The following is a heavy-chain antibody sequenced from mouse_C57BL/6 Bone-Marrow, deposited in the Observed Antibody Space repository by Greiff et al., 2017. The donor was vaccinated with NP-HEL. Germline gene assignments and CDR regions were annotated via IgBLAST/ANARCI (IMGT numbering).Heavy chain of an antibody. Sequence: VMLVESGAELVRPGASVKLSCKASGYTFTDYYINWVKQRPGQGLEWIARIYPGSGNTYYNEKFKGKATLTAEKSSSTAYMQLSSLTSEDSAVYFCARYGSSLYYAMDYWGQGTSVTVSS. CDR1: GYTFTDYY. CDR2: IYPGSGNT. D-gene: IGHD1-1*01. J-gene: IGHJ4*01. V-gene: IGHV1-76*01. CDR3: ARYGSSLYYAMDY.